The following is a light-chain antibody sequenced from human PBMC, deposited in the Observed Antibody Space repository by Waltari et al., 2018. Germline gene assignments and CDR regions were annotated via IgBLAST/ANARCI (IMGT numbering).Light chain of an antibody. CDR3: QQYYTTPRT. Sequence: DIVMTQSPDSLAVSRGERATITCKSSQSVLYNSNNKNYLAWYQHKPGQPPKLLIYWASTRESGVPDRFSGSGSGTDFTLTISSLQAEDVAVYYCQQYYTTPRTFGQGTKLEIK. J-gene: IGKJ2*01. CDR1: QSVLYNSNNKNY. CDR2: WAS. V-gene: IGKV4-1*01.